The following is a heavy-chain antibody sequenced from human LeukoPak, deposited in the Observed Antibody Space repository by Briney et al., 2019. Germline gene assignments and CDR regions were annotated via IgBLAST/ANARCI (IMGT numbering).Heavy chain of an antibody. CDR3: ARGSGTSWFDP. CDR2: INPRSGGT. D-gene: IGHD1-14*01. CDR1: GYTFTDYY. V-gene: IGHV1-2*02. J-gene: IGHJ5*02. Sequence: VASVKVSCKASGYTFTDYYMHWVRQAPGQGLEWMGWINPRSGGTNYGEKFRGRVTMTRDTSITTAYMELSSLRFDDTAVYYCARGSGTSWFDPWGQGTLVTVSS.